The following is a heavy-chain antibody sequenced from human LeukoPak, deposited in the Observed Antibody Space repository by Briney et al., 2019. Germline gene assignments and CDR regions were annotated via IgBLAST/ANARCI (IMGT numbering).Heavy chain of an antibody. V-gene: IGHV3-33*01. D-gene: IGHD3-22*01. CDR3: ARDEYYYDSSGHDP. J-gene: IGHJ5*02. Sequence: PGRSLRLSCAASGFTFSSYGMHWVRQAPGKGLEWVAVIWYDGSNKYYADSVKGRFTISRDNSKNTLYLQMNSLRAEDTAVYYCARDEYYYDSSGHDPWGQGTLVTVSS. CDR2: IWYDGSNK. CDR1: GFTFSSYG.